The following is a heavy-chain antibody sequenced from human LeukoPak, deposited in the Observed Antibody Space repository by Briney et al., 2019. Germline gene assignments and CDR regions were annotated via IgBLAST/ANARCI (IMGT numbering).Heavy chain of an antibody. CDR3: ASALGYCSSTSCARFDY. CDR1: GGSISSYY. D-gene: IGHD2-2*01. Sequence: SETLSLTCTVSGGSISSYYWSWIRQPPGKGLEWIGYIYYSGSTNYNPSLKSRVTISVDTSKNQFSLKLSSVTAADTAVYYCASALGYCSSTSCARFDYWGQGTLVTVSS. CDR2: IYYSGST. J-gene: IGHJ4*02. V-gene: IGHV4-59*08.